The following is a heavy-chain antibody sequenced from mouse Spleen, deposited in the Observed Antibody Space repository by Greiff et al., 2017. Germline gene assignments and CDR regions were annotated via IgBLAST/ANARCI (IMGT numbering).Heavy chain of an antibody. J-gene: IGHJ4*01. CDR2: IDPNSGGT. D-gene: IGHD2-4*01. Sequence: VQLQQPGAELVKPGASVKLSCKASGYTFTSYWMHWVKQRPGRGLEWIGRIDPNSGGTKYNEKFKSKATLTVDKPSSTAYMQLSSLTSEDSAVYYCARGFMITTTLYYYAMDYWGQGTSVTVSS. CDR3: ARGFMITTTLYYYAMDY. CDR1: GYTFTSYW. V-gene: IGHV1-72*01.